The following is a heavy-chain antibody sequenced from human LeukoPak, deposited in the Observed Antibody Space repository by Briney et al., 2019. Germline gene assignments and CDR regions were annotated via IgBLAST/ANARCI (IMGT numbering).Heavy chain of an antibody. CDR1: GGSISGSSYH. Sequence: SETPSLTCTVSGGSISGSSYHWGWIRQSPGKGLEWIGSIYYSGTTYYNPSLKSRVTISVDTSKNQFSLKVISVTAADTAVYYCATTYSYTSGGYDYWGQGTLVTVSS. D-gene: IGHD5-18*01. CDR2: IYYSGTT. V-gene: IGHV4-39*05. J-gene: IGHJ4*02. CDR3: ATTYSYTSGGYDY.